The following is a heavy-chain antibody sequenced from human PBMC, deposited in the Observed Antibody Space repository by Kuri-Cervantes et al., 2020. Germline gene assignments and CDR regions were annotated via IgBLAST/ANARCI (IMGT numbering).Heavy chain of an antibody. Sequence: ASVKVSCKASGYTFTSYDIDWVRQATGQGLEWMGWMNPNSGNTGYAQKFQGRVTMTRNTSISTAYMELSSLRSEDTAVYYCARGQYSSSWYWNYYYGMDVWGQGTTVTVYS. CDR2: MNPNSGNT. J-gene: IGHJ6*01. V-gene: IGHV1-8*01. CDR1: GYTFTSYD. D-gene: IGHD6-13*01. CDR3: ARGQYSSSWYWNYYYGMDV.